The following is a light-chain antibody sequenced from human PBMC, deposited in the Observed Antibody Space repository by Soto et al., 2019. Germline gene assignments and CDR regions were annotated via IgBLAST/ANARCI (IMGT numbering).Light chain of an antibody. CDR2: DVI. V-gene: IGLV2-18*01. J-gene: IGLJ3*02. CDR1: SSDVGDYEH. Sequence: QSVLTQPPSVSGSPGQSVTISCTVTSSDVGDYEHVSWYQLAPGTAPKLLISDVINRPSGVPDRFSGSKSGNTPSLTISGLQAEDEADYYCGLFTSSATGVFGGGTKVTVL. CDR3: GLFTSSATGV.